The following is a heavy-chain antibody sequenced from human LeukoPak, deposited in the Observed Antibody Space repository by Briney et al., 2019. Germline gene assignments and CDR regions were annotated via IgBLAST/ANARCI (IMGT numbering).Heavy chain of an antibody. CDR1: GGSISSYY. J-gene: IGHJ4*02. CDR3: AREGGSYRDWSFDY. Sequence: SETLSLTCTVSGGSISSYYWSWIRQPPGKGLEWIGYIYYSGSTNYNPSLKSRVTISVDTSKNQFSLKLSSVTAADTAMYYCAREGGSYRDWSFDYWGQGTLVTVSS. D-gene: IGHD1-26*01. CDR2: IYYSGST. V-gene: IGHV4-59*01.